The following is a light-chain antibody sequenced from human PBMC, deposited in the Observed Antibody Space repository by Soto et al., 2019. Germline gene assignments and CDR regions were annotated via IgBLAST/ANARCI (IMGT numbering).Light chain of an antibody. V-gene: IGKV3-20*01. J-gene: IGKJ1*01. CDR1: QSVSSSY. CDR3: QQYGSSPGT. Sequence: LTQSPGTLSLSPGERATLSCRASQSVSSSYLAWYQQKPGQAPRLLIYGASSRATGIPDRFSGSGSGTDFTLTISRLEPEDFAVYYCQQYGSSPGTFGQGTKVEIK. CDR2: GAS.